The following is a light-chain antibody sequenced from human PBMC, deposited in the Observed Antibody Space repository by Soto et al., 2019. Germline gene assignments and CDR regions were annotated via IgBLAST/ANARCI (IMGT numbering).Light chain of an antibody. V-gene: IGKV3-15*01. Sequence: DIVMTQSPATLSMSPGESATLSCRASQTINNSFAWKQQKPGQAPRLLIYRASSWGTGIPHRFIGSGSETEFTLTISSLQPEDVAAYYCQQYDKWPYTFGQGTKVEIK. CDR2: RAS. CDR1: QTINNS. CDR3: QQYDKWPYT. J-gene: IGKJ2*01.